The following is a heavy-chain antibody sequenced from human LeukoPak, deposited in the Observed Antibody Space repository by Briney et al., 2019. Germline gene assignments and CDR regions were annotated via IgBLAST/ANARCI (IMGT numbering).Heavy chain of an antibody. CDR1: GGSFSGYY. V-gene: IGHV4-34*01. CDR3: ARGVDSRKIGY. D-gene: IGHD4-11*01. Sequence: SETLSLTCVVYGGSFSGYYWNWIRQPPGKGLEWIGEIHPGGSTNYNPSLKSRVTMSIDTSNNQFSLKLTSVKAADTAAYYCARGVDSRKIGYWGQGSLVTVSP. CDR2: IHPGGST. J-gene: IGHJ4*02.